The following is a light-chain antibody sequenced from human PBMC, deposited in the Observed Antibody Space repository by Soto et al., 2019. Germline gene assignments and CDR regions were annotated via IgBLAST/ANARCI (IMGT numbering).Light chain of an antibody. V-gene: IGKV3-15*01. CDR1: QSVSSSY. CDR2: DAS. CDR3: QKYNNWPGT. J-gene: IGKJ1*01. Sequence: EIVLTQSPGTLSLSPGESATLSCRGSQSVSSSYLAWYQQKPGQAPRLLIYDASTRATGIPARFSGSGSGTELNLTISSLQSEDSAVYYCQKYNNWPGTFGQGTKVDIK.